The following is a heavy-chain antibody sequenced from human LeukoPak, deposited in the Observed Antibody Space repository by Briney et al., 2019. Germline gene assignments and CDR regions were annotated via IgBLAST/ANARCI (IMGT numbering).Heavy chain of an antibody. V-gene: IGHV3-21*01. J-gene: IGHJ4*02. CDR1: GFTFSSYT. Sequence: GGSLRLSCAASGFTFSSYTMNWVPQAPGKGLEWVSAISSSSSYIYYADPVKGRFTISRHNAKRSLYLQMNRLRAEDTAVYYCARDLGGYGDYGTNFDYWGQGTLVTVSS. CDR2: ISSSSSYI. CDR3: ARDLGGYGDYGTNFDY. D-gene: IGHD4-17*01.